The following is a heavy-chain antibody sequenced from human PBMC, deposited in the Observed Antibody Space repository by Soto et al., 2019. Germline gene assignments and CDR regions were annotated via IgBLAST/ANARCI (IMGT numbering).Heavy chain of an antibody. CDR1: GYTFTSYG. Sequence: ASVKVSCKASGYTFTSYGISWVRQAPGQGLEWMGWISAYNGNTNYAQKLQGRVTMTTDTSTSTAYMELRSLRSDDTAVYYCARAGYYDCWSGYYRGYDYCYGMDVWGQGTTVTVSS. V-gene: IGHV1-18*01. CDR3: ARAGYYDCWSGYYRGYDYCYGMDV. CDR2: ISAYNGNT. D-gene: IGHD3-3*01. J-gene: IGHJ6*02.